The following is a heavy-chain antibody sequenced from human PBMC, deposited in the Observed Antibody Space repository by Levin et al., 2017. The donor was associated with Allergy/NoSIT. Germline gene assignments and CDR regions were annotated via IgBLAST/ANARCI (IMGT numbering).Heavy chain of an antibody. J-gene: IGHJ4*02. V-gene: IGHV4-39*01. Sequence: PSETLSLTCTVSGGSFITSSYFWAWIRQPPGKGLEWLGSIYYSGTTYYNPSLKSRLTISIDTSTNQFSLKLRSVTAADTAVYYCARHTALLWFEELVFDSWGQRKLVAVSS. CDR2: IYYSGTT. CDR1: GGSFITSSYF. CDR3: ARHTALLWFEELVFDS. D-gene: IGHD3-10*01.